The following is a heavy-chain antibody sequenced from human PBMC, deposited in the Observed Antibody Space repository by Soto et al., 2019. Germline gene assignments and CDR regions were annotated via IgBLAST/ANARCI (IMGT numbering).Heavy chain of an antibody. CDR2: ISSSSGYI. Sequence: GGSLRPSCAASGFTFSSYTINCVRQAPGKGLEWVSSISSSSGYIYYADSVKGRFTISRDNAKSSLYLQRNSLRAEDTAVYYCARETAVAEYYYYYMDVWGKGTTVTVSS. D-gene: IGHD6-19*01. CDR1: GFTFSSYT. CDR3: ARETAVAEYYYYYMDV. V-gene: IGHV3-21*01. J-gene: IGHJ6*03.